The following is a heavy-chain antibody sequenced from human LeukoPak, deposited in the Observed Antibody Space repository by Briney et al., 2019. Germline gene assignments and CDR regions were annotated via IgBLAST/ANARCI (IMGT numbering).Heavy chain of an antibody. V-gene: IGHV3-23*01. CDR2: ISGSGGSI. CDR3: AREGNSFDY. Sequence: GGSLRLSCAASGFTFSSSAMSWARQAPGKGLAWVSSISGSGGSIYYADSVRGRFTISRDNAKNSLYLQMNSLRAEDTAVYYCAREGNSFDYWGQGTLVTVSS. CDR1: GFTFSSSA. J-gene: IGHJ4*02. D-gene: IGHD2/OR15-2a*01.